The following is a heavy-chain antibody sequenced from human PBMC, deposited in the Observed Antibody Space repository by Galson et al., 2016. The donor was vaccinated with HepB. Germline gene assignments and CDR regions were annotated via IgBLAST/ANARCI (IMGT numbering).Heavy chain of an antibody. V-gene: IGHV3-9*03. Sequence: SLRLSCAASGFIFGDYAMSWVRQSPGKGLEWVSGLTWNGGIIGYADSVKGRFTISRDNARNFLFLQMNNLRSEDMALYYCAKGIGSGWSDYWGPGTLVSVSS. CDR2: LTWNGGII. D-gene: IGHD6-19*01. J-gene: IGHJ4*02. CDR1: GFIFGDYA. CDR3: AKGIGSGWSDY.